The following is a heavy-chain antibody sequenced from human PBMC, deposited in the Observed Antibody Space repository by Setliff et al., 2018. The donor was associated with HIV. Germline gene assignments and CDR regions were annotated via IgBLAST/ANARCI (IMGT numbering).Heavy chain of an antibody. J-gene: IGHJ4*02. D-gene: IGHD3-16*02. CDR3: ARGLTYYDNVWGNYRFDY. V-gene: IGHV1-2*02. CDR1: GHTLSGYF. CDR2: ISPHSGAT. Sequence: ASVKVSCKSSGHTLSGYFIHWVRQAPGQGPEWMGWISPHSGATNYAQKFQGRVTMTRDTSINTAYLELNRLRSDDTAVYYCARGLTYYDNVWGNYRFDYWGQGTLVTVSS.